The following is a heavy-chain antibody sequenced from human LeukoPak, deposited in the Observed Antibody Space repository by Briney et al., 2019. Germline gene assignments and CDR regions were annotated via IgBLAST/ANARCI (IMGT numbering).Heavy chain of an antibody. CDR1: GFTFDDYA. CDR2: ISWNSGNI. Sequence: GGSLRLSCAVSGFTFDDYAMHWVRQAPGKGLEWVSGISWNSGNIGYADSVKGRFTISRDNAKNSLYLQMNSLRAEDTALYYCAKVYLHLYSGSYQGAFDIWGQGTMVTVSS. J-gene: IGHJ3*02. D-gene: IGHD1-26*01. V-gene: IGHV3-9*01. CDR3: AKVYLHLYSGSYQGAFDI.